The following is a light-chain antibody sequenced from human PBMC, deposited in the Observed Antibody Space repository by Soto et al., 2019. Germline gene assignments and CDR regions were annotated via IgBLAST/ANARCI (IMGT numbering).Light chain of an antibody. J-gene: IGKJ5*01. Sequence: AIQLTQSPSSLAASTGDRVTITCRASQGIASGLAWYQQKPGKAPKLLIQDASSLESGVPSRFSGSGSGTDFTLTISSLQPEDFATYHCQQVNSYPITFGQGTRLEIK. V-gene: IGKV1-13*02. CDR2: DAS. CDR3: QQVNSYPIT. CDR1: QGIASG.